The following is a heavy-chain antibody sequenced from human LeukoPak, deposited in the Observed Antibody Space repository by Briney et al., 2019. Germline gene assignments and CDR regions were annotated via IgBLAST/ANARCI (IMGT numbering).Heavy chain of an antibody. V-gene: IGHV4-59*01. J-gene: IGHJ5*02. Sequence: SETLSLTCTVSGGSISSYYWSWIRQPPGKGLEWIGYIYYSGSTTYNPSLKSRVTISVDTSKNQFSQKLSSVTAADTAVYYCARSGDFWSGWGYNWFDPWGQGTLVTVSS. CDR3: ARSGDFWSGWGYNWFDP. CDR1: GGSISSYY. CDR2: IYYSGST. D-gene: IGHD3-3*01.